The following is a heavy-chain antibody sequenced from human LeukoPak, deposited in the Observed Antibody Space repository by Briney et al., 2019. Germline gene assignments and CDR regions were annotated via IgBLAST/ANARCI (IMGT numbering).Heavy chain of an antibody. CDR1: GGSISNYY. CDR2: MYTSGST. V-gene: IGHV4-4*07. Sequence: SETLSLTCIVSGGSISNYYWSWIRQPAGKGLEWIGRMYTSGSTNYNPSLKSRVTMSVDTSKNQFSLKLSSVTAADTAVYYCARVEGYYDSSGYYYAESLDYWGQGTLVTVSS. D-gene: IGHD3-22*01. CDR3: ARVEGYYDSSGYYYAESLDY. J-gene: IGHJ4*02.